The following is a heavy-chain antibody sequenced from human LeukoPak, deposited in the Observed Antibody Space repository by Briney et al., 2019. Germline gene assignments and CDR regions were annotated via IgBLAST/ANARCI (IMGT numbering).Heavy chain of an antibody. J-gene: IGHJ3*02. CDR3: TTDRAGDAFDI. CDR1: GFTFSSYG. Sequence: PGGSLRLSCAASGFTFSSYGMHWVRQAPGKGLEWVAVIWYDGSNKYYADSVKGRFTISRDNSKNTLYLQMNSLKTEDTAVYYCTTDRAGDAFDIWGQGTMVTVSS. CDR2: IWYDGSNK. V-gene: IGHV3-33*01.